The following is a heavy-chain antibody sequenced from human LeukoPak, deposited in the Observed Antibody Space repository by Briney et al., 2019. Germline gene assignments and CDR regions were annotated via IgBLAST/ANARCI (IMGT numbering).Heavy chain of an antibody. J-gene: IGHJ4*02. Sequence: PGGSLRLSCAASGLTFSSYAMSWVRQAPGKGLEWVSTISGSGGSTYYADSVKGRFTISRDISKNTLFLQMNSLRADDTAVYYCAKAKYSSSSDLLDYWGQGTLVTVSS. D-gene: IGHD6-6*01. V-gene: IGHV3-23*01. CDR1: GLTFSSYA. CDR3: AKAKYSSSSDLLDY. CDR2: ISGSGGST.